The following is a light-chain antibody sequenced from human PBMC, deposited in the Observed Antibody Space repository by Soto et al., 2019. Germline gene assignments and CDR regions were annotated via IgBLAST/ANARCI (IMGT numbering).Light chain of an antibody. CDR2: GAS. V-gene: IGKV3D-20*02. Sequence: EIVLTQSPGTLSLSPVERATLSCRASQSVSSAYLVWYQQKPGQAPRLLIYGASSRATGIPPRFSGSGSGTDFTLTISSLEPEDSAVYYCQQRHMWPITFGQGTRLEIK. CDR3: QQRHMWPIT. CDR1: QSVSSAY. J-gene: IGKJ5*01.